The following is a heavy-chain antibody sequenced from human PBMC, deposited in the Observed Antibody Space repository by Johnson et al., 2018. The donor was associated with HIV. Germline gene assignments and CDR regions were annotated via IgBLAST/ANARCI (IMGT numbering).Heavy chain of an antibody. V-gene: IGHV3-11*01. CDR2: ISSSGSTT. CDR3: TTHYVLGGLIAFDI. D-gene: IGHD3-10*02. J-gene: IGHJ3*02. Sequence: SLCTCATSGFTFSESCMSRIRQAPGMGLEWVSYISSSGSTTFYADSVKGRFTISRDNSKNTLYLQMNSLKTEDTAVYYCTTHYVLGGLIAFDIWGQGTMVTV. CDR1: GFTFSESC.